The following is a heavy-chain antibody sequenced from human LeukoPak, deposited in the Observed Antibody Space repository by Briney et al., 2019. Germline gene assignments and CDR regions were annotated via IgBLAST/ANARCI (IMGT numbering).Heavy chain of an antibody. Sequence: AXVKVSCKVSGYTLTELSMHWVRQAPGKGLEWMGGFYPEDGETIYAQKFQGRVTMTEDTSTDTAYMELSSLRSEDTAVYYCATGIGSNYGAYFDWFDPWGQGTLVTVSS. CDR1: GYTLTELS. D-gene: IGHD4-11*01. J-gene: IGHJ5*02. CDR3: ATGIGSNYGAYFDWFDP. V-gene: IGHV1-24*01. CDR2: FYPEDGET.